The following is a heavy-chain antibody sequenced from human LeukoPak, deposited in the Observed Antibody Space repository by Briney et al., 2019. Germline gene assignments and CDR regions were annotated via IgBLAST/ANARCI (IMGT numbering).Heavy chain of an antibody. CDR2: IYYTGST. D-gene: IGHD6-13*01. CDR1: GGSISSHY. CDR3: ATLGGYTSSWAFDY. V-gene: IGHV4-59*11. J-gene: IGHJ4*02. Sequence: TSENLSLTCTVSGGSISSHYWSWIRQPPGKGLEWIGYIYYTGSTDYNPSLKSRVTISVDTSKNQFSLKLSSVTAADTAVYYCATLGGYTSSWAFDYWGQGTLVTVSS.